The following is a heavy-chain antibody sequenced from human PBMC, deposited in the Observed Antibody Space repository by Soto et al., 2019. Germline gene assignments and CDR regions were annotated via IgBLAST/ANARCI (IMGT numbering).Heavy chain of an antibody. V-gene: IGHV5-51*01. CDR1: GESFTSYW. CDR2: IYPGDSDT. D-gene: IGHD6-13*01. Sequence: XESLKIYCKGCGESFTSYWIGWVRQMPGKGLEWMGIIYPGDSDTRYSPSFQGQVTISADKSISTAYLQWSSLKASDTAMYYCARGGEDGIAAAGIWNAFDIWGQGTMVTVSS. J-gene: IGHJ3*02. CDR3: ARGGEDGIAAAGIWNAFDI.